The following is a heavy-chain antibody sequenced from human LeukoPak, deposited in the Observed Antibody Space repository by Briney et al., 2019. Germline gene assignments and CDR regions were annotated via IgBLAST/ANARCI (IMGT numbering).Heavy chain of an antibody. V-gene: IGHV4-34*01. D-gene: IGHD6-19*01. CDR2: INHSGST. CDR3: ARHVRKRGIAVAGSPGWFDP. CDR1: GGSFSGYY. Sequence: SETLSLTCPVYGGSFSGYYWSWIRQPPGKGLEWIGEINHSGSTNYNPSLKSRVTISVDTSKNQFSLKLSSVTAADTAVYYCARHVRKRGIAVAGSPGWFDPWGQGTLVTVSS. J-gene: IGHJ5*02.